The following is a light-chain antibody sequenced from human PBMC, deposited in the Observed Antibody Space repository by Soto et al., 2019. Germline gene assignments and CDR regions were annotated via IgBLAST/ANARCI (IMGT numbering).Light chain of an antibody. CDR3: QQYGSSHT. CDR2: GAS. Sequence: EIVLTQSPGTLPLSPGERATLSCRASQSVSSSYLAWYQQKPGQAPRLLIYGASIRATGIPDRFSGSGSGTGFTLTIRRLEPEDCAVYYCQQYGSSHTFGQGTRLEIK. V-gene: IGKV3-20*01. J-gene: IGKJ5*01. CDR1: QSVSSSY.